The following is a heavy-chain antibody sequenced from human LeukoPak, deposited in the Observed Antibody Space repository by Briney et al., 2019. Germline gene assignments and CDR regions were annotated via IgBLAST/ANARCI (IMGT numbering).Heavy chain of an antibody. V-gene: IGHV3-73*01. J-gene: IGHJ6*02. D-gene: IGHD6-13*01. CDR1: GFTFSGSA. CDR3: TRPSGDSSSWYSVGEVFESVYYYYYGMDV. Sequence: PGGSLRLSCAASGFTFSGSAMHWVRQASGKGLEWVGRIRSKANSYATAYAASVKGRFTISRDDSKNTAYLQMNSLKTEDTAVYYCTRPSGDSSSWYSVGEVFESVYYYYYGMDVWGQGTTVTVSS. CDR2: IRSKANSYAT.